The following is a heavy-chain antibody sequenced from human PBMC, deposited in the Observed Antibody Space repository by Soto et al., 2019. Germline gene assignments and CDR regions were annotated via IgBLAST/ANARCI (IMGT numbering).Heavy chain of an antibody. CDR2: IYYSGST. J-gene: IGHJ4*02. V-gene: IGHV4-59*01. D-gene: IGHD5-18*01. CDR1: GGSISSYY. Sequence: QVQLQESGPGLVKPSETLSLTCTVSGGSISSYYWCWIRQPPGKGLEWIGYIYYSGSTNYNPSLKSRVTISVDTSKNQFSLKLSSVTAADTAVYYCACGYSYGYADYWGQGTLVTVSS. CDR3: ACGYSYGYADY.